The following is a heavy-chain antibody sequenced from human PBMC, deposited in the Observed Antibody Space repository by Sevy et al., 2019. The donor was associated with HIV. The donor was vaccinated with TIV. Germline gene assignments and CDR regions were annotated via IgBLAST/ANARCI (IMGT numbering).Heavy chain of an antibody. CDR2: IYYSGST. CDR1: AGSISSSSYY. Sequence: SETLSLTCTVSAGSISSSSYYWGWIRQPPGKGLEWVGSIYYSGSTYYNPSLKSRVTISVDTSKNQFSLKLSSVTAADTAVYYCARRRYGSSLGDYWGQGTLVTVSS. D-gene: IGHD6-6*01. J-gene: IGHJ4*02. V-gene: IGHV4-39*01. CDR3: ARRRYGSSLGDY.